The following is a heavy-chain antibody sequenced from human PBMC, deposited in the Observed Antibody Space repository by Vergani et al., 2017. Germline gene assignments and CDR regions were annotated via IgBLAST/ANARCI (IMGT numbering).Heavy chain of an antibody. J-gene: IGHJ6*02. CDR2: ISGSGGST. Sequence: EVQLVESGGGLVQPGGSLRLSCAASGFTFSSYWMHWVRQAPGKGLEWVSAISGSGGSTYYADSVKGRFTISRDNSKNTLYLQMNSLRAEDTAVYYCAKDWAAGLSLFVYYYGMDVWGQGTTVTVSS. D-gene: IGHD3-10*02. CDR1: GFTFSSYW. V-gene: IGHV3-23*04. CDR3: AKDWAAGLSLFVYYYGMDV.